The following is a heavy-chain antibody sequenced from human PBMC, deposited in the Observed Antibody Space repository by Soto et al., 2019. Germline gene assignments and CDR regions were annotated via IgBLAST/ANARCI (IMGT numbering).Heavy chain of an antibody. CDR2: ISAYNGNT. V-gene: IGHV1-18*01. Sequence: QVPLVQSGAEVKKPGASVTVSCKTSGYTPTNYDIGWVRQAPGQGLEWMGWISAYNGNTNSAQKLKGRLTMTTDTSTRTAYMELRSLRSDDTAVYYCARALYRSGPYYAFDNWGQGTLVTVSS. CDR1: GYTPTNYD. J-gene: IGHJ4*02. D-gene: IGHD1-26*01. CDR3: ARALYRSGPYYAFDN.